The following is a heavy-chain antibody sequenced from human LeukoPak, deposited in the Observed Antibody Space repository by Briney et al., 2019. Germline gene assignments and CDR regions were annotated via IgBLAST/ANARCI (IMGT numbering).Heavy chain of an antibody. J-gene: IGHJ4*02. D-gene: IGHD2-21*01. Sequence: PGGSLRLSCAASGFTVSSNFLSWVRQPPGKGLEWVSDIYSGGSTYYADSVKGRFTISRDNSKNTLYLQMNSLRAEDTAVYYCTRGGGGSFPHYWGRGTLVTVSS. CDR3: TRGGGGSFPHY. CDR2: IYSGGST. CDR1: GFTVSSNF. V-gene: IGHV3-53*01.